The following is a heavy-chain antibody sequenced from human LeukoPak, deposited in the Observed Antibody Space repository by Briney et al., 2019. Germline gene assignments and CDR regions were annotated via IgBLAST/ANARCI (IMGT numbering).Heavy chain of an antibody. CDR1: RFTFRNYA. J-gene: IGHJ5*02. CDR3: ARDRSQEFDP. Sequence: GGSLRLSCAASRFTFRNYAMHRVRQAPGKGLEWVAFISSDGTNKDYADSVKGRFSISRDNSKNTLYLQMNRLRADDTAVYYCARDRSQEFDPWGQGTLVTVSS. V-gene: IGHV3-30*04. CDR2: ISSDGTNK. D-gene: IGHD3-10*01.